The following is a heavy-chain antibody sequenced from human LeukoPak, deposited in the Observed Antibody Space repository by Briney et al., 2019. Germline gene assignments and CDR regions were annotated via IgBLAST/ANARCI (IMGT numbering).Heavy chain of an antibody. D-gene: IGHD3-10*01. CDR3: ARELWFANAPGSWLDP. CDR2: IFHSGST. V-gene: IGHV4-59*12. J-gene: IGHJ5*02. CDR1: GGSISSYY. Sequence: SETLSLTCTVSGGSISSYYWSWIRQPPGKGLEWIGYIFHSGSTFYNPSLKSRVTISVDNSKNQFSLRLSSVTAADTAVYYCARELWFANAPGSWLDPWGQGTLVTVSS.